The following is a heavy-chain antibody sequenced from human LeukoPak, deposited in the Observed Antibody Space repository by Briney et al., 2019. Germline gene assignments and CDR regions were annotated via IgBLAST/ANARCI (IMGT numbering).Heavy chain of an antibody. CDR2: IYYSGSS. CDR3: ARSPHYYYMDV. CDR1: GGSISGYY. J-gene: IGHJ6*03. Sequence: SETLSLTCTVSGGSISGYYWSWIRQPPGKGLEWVGYIYYSGSSNYNPSLKSRVIISLDTSKKQFSLNLISVTAADTAVYYCARSPHYYYMDVWGKGTTVTVSS. V-gene: IGHV4-59*01.